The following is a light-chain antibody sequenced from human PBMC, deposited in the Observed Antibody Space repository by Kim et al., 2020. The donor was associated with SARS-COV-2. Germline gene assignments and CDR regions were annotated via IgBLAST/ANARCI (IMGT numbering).Light chain of an antibody. V-gene: IGKV1-39*01. CDR2: AAS. CDR1: PKISMY. J-gene: IGKJ1*01. Sequence: ASVGDRVTIPCRASPKISMYLNWYQQIPGRAPKLLICAASSLLSGVPSRFSSSGSGTDFTLTISSLQPDDFATYFCQQTYSTPPTFGQGTQVDIK. CDR3: QQTYSTPPT.